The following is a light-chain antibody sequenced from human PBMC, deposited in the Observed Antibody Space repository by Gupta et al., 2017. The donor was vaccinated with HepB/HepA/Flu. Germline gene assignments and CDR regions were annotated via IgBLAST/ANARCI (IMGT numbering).Light chain of an antibody. V-gene: IGKV3-11*01. CDR3: QQRRNGRT. J-gene: IGKJ4*02. Sequence: EIVLTQSPATLSLSPGERATLSCRASQSVSSFLAWYQQKPGQAPRLLIYDAFNRATGIPARFSGSGSGTDFTLTIRSLEPEDFAVYYCQQRRNGRTFGGGTRVEIK. CDR2: DAF. CDR1: QSVSSF.